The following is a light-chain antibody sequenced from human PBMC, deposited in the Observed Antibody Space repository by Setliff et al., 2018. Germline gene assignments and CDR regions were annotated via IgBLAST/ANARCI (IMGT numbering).Light chain of an antibody. Sequence: QSALTQPRSVSGSPGQSVTISCTGTSSDVGGYNYVSWYQQHPGKALKLMIYDVSKRPSGVPDRFSGSKSGNTASLTISGLQAEDEADYYCCSYAGSYTSFDVFGTGTKVTVL. CDR1: SSDVGGYNY. CDR2: DVS. J-gene: IGLJ1*01. V-gene: IGLV2-11*01. CDR3: CSYAGSYTSFDV.